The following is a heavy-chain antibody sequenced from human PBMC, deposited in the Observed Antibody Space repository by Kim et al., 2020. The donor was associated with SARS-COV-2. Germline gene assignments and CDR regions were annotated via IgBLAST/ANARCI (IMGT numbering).Heavy chain of an antibody. CDR2: INPNSGGT. CDR1: GYTFTGYY. Sequence: ASVKVSCKASGYTFTGYYMHWVRQAPGQGLEWMGWINPNSGGTNYAQKFQGRVTMIRDTSISTAYMELSRLRSDDTAAYYCARIVAARYNWFDPWGQGTLVTVSS. V-gene: IGHV1-2*02. D-gene: IGHD6-6*01. J-gene: IGHJ5*02. CDR3: ARIVAARYNWFDP.